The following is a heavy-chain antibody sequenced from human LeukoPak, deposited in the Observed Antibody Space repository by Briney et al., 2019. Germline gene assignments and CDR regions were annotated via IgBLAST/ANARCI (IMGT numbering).Heavy chain of an antibody. D-gene: IGHD2-2*01. CDR3: ARDSPVVPAAMHLDYYYGMDV. V-gene: IGHV4-34*01. Sequence: SETLSLTCAVYGGSFSGYYWSWIRQPPGKGLEWIGEINHSGGTNYNPSLKSRVTISVDTSKNQFSLKLSSVTAADTAVYYCARDSPVVPAAMHLDYYYGMDVWGQGTTVTVSS. CDR1: GGSFSGYY. J-gene: IGHJ6*02. CDR2: INHSGGT.